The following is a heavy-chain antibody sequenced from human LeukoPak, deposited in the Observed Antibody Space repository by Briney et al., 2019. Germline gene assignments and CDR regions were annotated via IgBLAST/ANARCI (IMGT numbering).Heavy chain of an antibody. CDR1: GFTFSTYA. CDR2: ISGSGGST. D-gene: IGHD2-15*01. CDR3: AKDDGRYCSGGSCYSFAY. V-gene: IGHV3-23*01. J-gene: IGHJ4*02. Sequence: PGGSLRLSCVASGFTFSTYAMTWVRQAPGKGLEWVSVISGSGGSTYYADSVKGRFTISRDNSKNTLYLQMNSLRAEDTAVYYCAKDDGRYCSGGSCYSFAYWGQGTLVTVSS.